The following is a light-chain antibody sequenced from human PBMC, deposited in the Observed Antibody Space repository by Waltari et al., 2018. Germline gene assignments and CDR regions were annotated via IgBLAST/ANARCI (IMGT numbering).Light chain of an antibody. J-gene: IGLJ3*02. V-gene: IGLV8-61*01. CDR1: SGSVSTSNY. CDR3: ALYVGSAIWV. CDR2: NTN. Sequence: QTVVTQEPSFSVSPGGTVTVTCGLSSGSVSTSNYPSWYQQTPGQPPRTLIYNTNTRSSGVPDRFSGSSLGSKAALTITGAQADDESHYYCALYVGSAIWVFGGGTKLTVL.